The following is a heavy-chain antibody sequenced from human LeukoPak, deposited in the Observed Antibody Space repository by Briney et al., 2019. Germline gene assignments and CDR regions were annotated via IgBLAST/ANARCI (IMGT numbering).Heavy chain of an antibody. CDR2: ISGGGDIT. J-gene: IGHJ4*02. Sequence: GGSLRLSCAASGFTFSSYAMSWVRQAPGKGLEWVSAISGGGDITYYADSVTGRFTIPRDNSKDTLFLQMHSLRPGDTAVYYCVREDTPATANYWGQGTLVTISS. V-gene: IGHV3-23*01. CDR1: GFTFSSYA. D-gene: IGHD2-21*02. CDR3: VREDTPATANY.